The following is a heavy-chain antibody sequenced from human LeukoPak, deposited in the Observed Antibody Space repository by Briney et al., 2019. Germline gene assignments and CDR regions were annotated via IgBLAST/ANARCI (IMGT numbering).Heavy chain of an antibody. CDR3: ARSIAAAEGPFDY. Sequence: GGSLRLSCAASGFTFSIYWMSWVRQAPGKGLEWVANIKQDGSEKYYVDSVKGRFTISRDNAKNSLYLQMNSLRAEDTAVYYCARSIAAAEGPFDYWGQGTLVTVSS. V-gene: IGHV3-7*01. D-gene: IGHD6-13*01. CDR1: GFTFSIYW. CDR2: IKQDGSEK. J-gene: IGHJ4*02.